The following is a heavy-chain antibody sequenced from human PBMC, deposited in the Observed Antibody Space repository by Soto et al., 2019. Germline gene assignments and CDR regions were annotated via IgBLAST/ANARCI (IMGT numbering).Heavy chain of an antibody. V-gene: IGHV3-23*01. Sequence: GGSLRLSCAASGFTFSSYALSWVRQAPGKGLEWVSCIRASGGAYYADSVKGRFTISRDNSKNTLNLQMNSLRADDTAVYYCAKHVSDFWSASDCWGQGILVTVSS. CDR1: GFTFSSYA. CDR2: IRASGGA. CDR3: AKHVSDFWSASDC. D-gene: IGHD3-3*01. J-gene: IGHJ4*02.